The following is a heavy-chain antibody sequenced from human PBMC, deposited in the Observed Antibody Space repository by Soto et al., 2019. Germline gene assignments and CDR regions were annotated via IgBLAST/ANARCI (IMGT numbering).Heavy chain of an antibody. Sequence: EVQLVESGGGLVQPGGSLRLSCAASGFTFSSYSMNWVRQAPGKGLEWVSYISSSSSTIYYADSVKGRFTISRDNAKNSLYLLMISLRAEDPAVYYCARADSGYAHGYYYYGMDVWGQGTTVTVSS. CDR2: ISSSSSTI. CDR1: GFTFSSYS. J-gene: IGHJ6*02. CDR3: ARADSGYAHGYYYYGMDV. D-gene: IGHD5-12*01. V-gene: IGHV3-48*01.